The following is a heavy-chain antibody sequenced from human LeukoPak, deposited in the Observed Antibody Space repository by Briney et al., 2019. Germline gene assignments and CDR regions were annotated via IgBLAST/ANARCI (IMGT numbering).Heavy chain of an antibody. CDR3: ARDYYDSSGVDY. J-gene: IGHJ4*02. Sequence: ASVKVSCKASGYTFTGYYMHWVRQAPGQGLEWMGWINPNSGGTNYAQKFQGRVTMTRDTSISTAYMELSRLRSDDTAVYYCARDYYDSSGVDYWSQGTLVTVSS. CDR2: INPNSGGT. CDR1: GYTFTGYY. D-gene: IGHD3-22*01. V-gene: IGHV1-2*02.